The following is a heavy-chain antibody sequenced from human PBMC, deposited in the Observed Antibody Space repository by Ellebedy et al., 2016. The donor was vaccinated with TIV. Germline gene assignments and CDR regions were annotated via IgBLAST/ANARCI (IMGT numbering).Heavy chain of an antibody. V-gene: IGHV3-49*03. D-gene: IGHD4-23*01. CDR2: MRSKTYGGTI. Sequence: GGSLRLSXAALGFSFGDYAMNWFRQAPGKGLEWVGFMRSKTYGGTIEYAASVKGRFTISRDDSESIVYLQMSILKTEDTAVYFCTRDPAGGNSGASFASWGQGTLVTVSS. J-gene: IGHJ4*02. CDR3: TRDPAGGNSGASFAS. CDR1: GFSFGDYA.